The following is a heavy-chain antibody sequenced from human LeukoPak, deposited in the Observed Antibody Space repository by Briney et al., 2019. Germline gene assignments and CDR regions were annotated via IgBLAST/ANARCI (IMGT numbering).Heavy chain of an antibody. CDR2: INHSGST. J-gene: IGHJ6*03. V-gene: IGHV4-34*01. Sequence: SETLSLTCAVYGGSFSGYYWSWIRQPPGKGLEWIGEINHSGSTNYNPSLKSRVTISVDTSKNQFSLKLSSVTAADTAVYYCARDKRDYYDSSGSSPGYYYYMDVWGKGTTVTVSS. CDR1: GGSFSGYY. CDR3: ARDKRDYYDSSGSSPGYYYYMDV. D-gene: IGHD3-22*01.